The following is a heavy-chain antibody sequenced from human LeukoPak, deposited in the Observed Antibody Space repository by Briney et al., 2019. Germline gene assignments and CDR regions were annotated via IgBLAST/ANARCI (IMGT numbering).Heavy chain of an antibody. Sequence: GGTLRLSCAASGFTFSSYAMSWVRQAPGKGLEWVSAISGSGGSTYYADSVKGRFTISRDNSKNTLYLQVNSLRAEDTAVYYCAKDHLSDFDYWGQGTLVTVSS. D-gene: IGHD3-3*02. CDR3: AKDHLSDFDY. J-gene: IGHJ4*02. CDR1: GFTFSSYA. CDR2: ISGSGGST. V-gene: IGHV3-23*01.